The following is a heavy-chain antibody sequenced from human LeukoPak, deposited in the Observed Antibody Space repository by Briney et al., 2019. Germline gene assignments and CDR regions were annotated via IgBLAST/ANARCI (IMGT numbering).Heavy chain of an antibody. CDR3: ASGSGSYGSNLDY. J-gene: IGHJ4*02. D-gene: IGHD3-10*01. CDR2: VYHSGSA. Sequence: SETLSLTCAVSGYSIISGSYWGWIRQPPGKGLEWIGTVYHSGSAYYNPSLWGRVTISLDTSKNQFSLKPTSVTAAETAVYYCASGSGSYGSNLDYWGQGTLVPVSS. CDR1: GYSIISGSY. V-gene: IGHV4-38-2*01.